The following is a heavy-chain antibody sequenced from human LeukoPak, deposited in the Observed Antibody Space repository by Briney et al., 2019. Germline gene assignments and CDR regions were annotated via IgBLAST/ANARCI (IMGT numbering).Heavy chain of an antibody. D-gene: IGHD4-4*01. Sequence: PGGSLRLSCAASGFTFSSYAMSWVRQAPGKGLEWVSAISDSGGSTYYAGSVKGRFTISRDNSKNTVYLQMNSLRAGDTAVYYCAKDPRTVSTDSWGQGTLVTVSS. CDR2: ISDSGGST. J-gene: IGHJ5*01. CDR1: GFTFSSYA. CDR3: AKDPRTVSTDS. V-gene: IGHV3-23*01.